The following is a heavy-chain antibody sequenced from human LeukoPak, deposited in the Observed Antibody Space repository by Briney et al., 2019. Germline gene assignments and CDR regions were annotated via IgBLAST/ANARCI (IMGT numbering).Heavy chain of an antibody. CDR2: ISGSGDST. CDR3: AKESSIMTS. J-gene: IGHJ5*02. Sequence: GGSLRVSCAGSGFMFSSYAMSWVRQAPGKGLEWVSAISGSGDSTYYADSVKGRFTISRDNSMNTLYLQMNSLRAEDTAIYYCAKESSIMTSWGQGTLVTVSS. D-gene: IGHD3-10*01. CDR1: GFMFSSYA. V-gene: IGHV3-23*01.